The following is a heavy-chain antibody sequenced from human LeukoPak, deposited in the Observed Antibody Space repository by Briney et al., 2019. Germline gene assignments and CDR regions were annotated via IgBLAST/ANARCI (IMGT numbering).Heavy chain of an antibody. J-gene: IGHJ5*02. CDR3: ARGGSWFAP. CDR2: IKEDGSEK. D-gene: IGHD3-10*01. V-gene: IGHV3-7*01. CDR1: GFTFSVYW. Sequence: GGFLRLSCVASGFTFSVYWMSRVRQAPGKGLEWVANIKEDGSEKYYVDSVKGRFTISRDNAKNSLYLQMSSLRAEDTAVYYCARGGSWFAPWGQGTLVTVSS.